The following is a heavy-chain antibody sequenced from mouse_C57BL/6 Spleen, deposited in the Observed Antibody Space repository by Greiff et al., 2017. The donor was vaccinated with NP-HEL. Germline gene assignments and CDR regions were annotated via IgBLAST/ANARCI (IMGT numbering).Heavy chain of an antibody. Sequence: EVQLQESGPGLVKPSQSLSLTCSVTGYSITSGYYWNWIRQFPGNKLEWMGYISYDGSNNYNPSLKNRISITRDTSKNQFFLKLNSVTTEDTATYYCARGGCPGVVAHYYAMDYWGQGTSVTVSS. CDR1: GYSITSGYY. CDR2: ISYDGSN. V-gene: IGHV3-6*01. CDR3: ARGGCPGVVAHYYAMDY. D-gene: IGHD1-1*01. J-gene: IGHJ4*01.